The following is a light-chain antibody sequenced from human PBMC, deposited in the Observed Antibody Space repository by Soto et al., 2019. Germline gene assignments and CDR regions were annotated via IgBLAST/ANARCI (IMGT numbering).Light chain of an antibody. CDR1: HSNIGAGYD. V-gene: IGLV1-40*01. CDR3: QSDDRSLSGFYV. J-gene: IGLJ1*01. CDR2: ANN. Sequence: QSVLTQPPSVSGAPGQRVTISCTGSHSNIGAGYDVHWYQQLPGRAPKLLIYANNNRPSGVPDRFSGSRSGTSASLAITGLQAEDEADYSCQSDDRSLSGFYVFGPGTKLTVL.